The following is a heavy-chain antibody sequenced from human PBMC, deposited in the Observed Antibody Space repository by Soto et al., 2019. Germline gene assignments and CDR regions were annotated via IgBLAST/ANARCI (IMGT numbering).Heavy chain of an antibody. D-gene: IGHD3-10*01. Sequence: SETLSLTCSVSGGSISSYYWSWIRQPPGKGLEWIGYIYYSGSANYNPSLKSRVTISVDTSQNQFSPKLSSVTAADTAVYSGARKRWGGSNGSDPWGQGTLVTVSS. CDR2: IYYSGSA. CDR1: GGSISSYY. J-gene: IGHJ5*02. V-gene: IGHV4-59*01. CDR3: ARKRWGGSNGSDP.